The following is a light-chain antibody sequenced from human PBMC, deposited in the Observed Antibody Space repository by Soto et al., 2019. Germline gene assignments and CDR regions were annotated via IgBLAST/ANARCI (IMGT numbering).Light chain of an antibody. J-gene: IGKJ1*01. CDR3: QQYDSSPRT. CDR2: GAS. Sequence: EIVLTPSPATLSLSPVERATLSCRASQSVSSNFLAWYQQKPGQAPRLLIYGASNRATGIPDRFSGSGSGTDFTLTISRLEPEDFAVYYCQQYDSSPRTFGQGTKVDIK. V-gene: IGKV3-20*01. CDR1: QSVSSNF.